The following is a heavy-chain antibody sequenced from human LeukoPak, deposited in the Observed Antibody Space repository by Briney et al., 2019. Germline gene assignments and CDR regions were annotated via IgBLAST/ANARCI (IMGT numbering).Heavy chain of an antibody. CDR3: ARVRTTVTTFKNYYYGMDV. CDR1: GATYSDFY. V-gene: IGHV4-34*01. J-gene: IGHJ6*02. D-gene: IGHD4-17*01. CDR2: INHSGST. Sequence: SETLSLTCAVNGATYSDFYWSWLRQPPGRGLEWIGEINHSGSTNHNPSLKSRLTISVDTSKNQLSLKLSSVTAADTAVYYCARVRTTVTTFKNYYYGMDVWGQGTTVTVSS.